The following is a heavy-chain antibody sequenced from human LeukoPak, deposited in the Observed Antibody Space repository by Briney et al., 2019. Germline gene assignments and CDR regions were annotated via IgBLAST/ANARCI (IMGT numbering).Heavy chain of an antibody. J-gene: IGHJ3*02. Sequence: SETLSLTCTVSGGSISSSSYYWGWIRQPPGKGLEWIGSIYYSGSTYYNPSLKSRVTISVDTSKNQFSLKLSSVTAADTAVYYCARYCSGGSCYSDDAFDIWGQGTMVTVSS. CDR2: IYYSGST. V-gene: IGHV4-39*07. CDR3: ARYCSGGSCYSDDAFDI. D-gene: IGHD2-15*01. CDR1: GGSISSSSYY.